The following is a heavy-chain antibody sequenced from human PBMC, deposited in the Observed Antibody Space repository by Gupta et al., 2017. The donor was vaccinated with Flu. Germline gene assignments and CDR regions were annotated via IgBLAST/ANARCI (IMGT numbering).Heavy chain of an antibody. CDR2: IRNKLNSDTT. J-gene: IGHJ4*02. D-gene: IGHD3-3*01. V-gene: IGHV3-72*01. CDR3: ARGAYDFWSGYYD. Sequence: QAPGKGLEWVGRIRNKLNSDTTKYAASVRGRFTISRDDSKNSLYLQMDSLKAEDTAVYYCARGAYDFWSGYYDWGQGTPVTVSS.